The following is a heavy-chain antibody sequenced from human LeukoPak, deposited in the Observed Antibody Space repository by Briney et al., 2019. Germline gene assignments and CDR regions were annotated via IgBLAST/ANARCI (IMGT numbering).Heavy chain of an antibody. V-gene: IGHV3-33*01. CDR3: ARAQGGYSGYEPFRY. Sequence: GGSLRLSCAASGFTVSSYGMHWVRQAPGKGLEWVAVIWYDGSNKYYADSVKGRFTISRDNSKNTLYLQMNSLRAEDTAVYYCARAQGGYSGYEPFRYWGQGTLVTVSS. J-gene: IGHJ4*02. CDR2: IWYDGSNK. D-gene: IGHD5-12*01. CDR1: GFTVSSYG.